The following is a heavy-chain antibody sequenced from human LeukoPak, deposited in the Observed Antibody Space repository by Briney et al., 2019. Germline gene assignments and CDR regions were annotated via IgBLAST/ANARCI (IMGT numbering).Heavy chain of an antibody. J-gene: IGHJ3*02. D-gene: IGHD1-1*01. CDR2: ISYDGSNK. Sequence: PGGSLRLSCAASGFTFSSYGMHWVRQAPGKGLEWVAVISYDGSNKYYADSVKGRFTISRDNSKNTLYLQMNNLRAEDTAVYYCAKDLHGTTAAFDIWGQGTMVTVPS. CDR1: GFTFSSYG. V-gene: IGHV3-30*18. CDR3: AKDLHGTTAAFDI.